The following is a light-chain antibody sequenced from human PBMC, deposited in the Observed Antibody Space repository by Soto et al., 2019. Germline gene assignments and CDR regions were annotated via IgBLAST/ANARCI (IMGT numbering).Light chain of an antibody. CDR2: DVS. J-gene: IGLJ1*01. Sequence: SVLTQPPSVSGSPGQPVAISCTGTSSDVGGSNGVSWYQQPPGTAPKLIIYDVSNRPSGVPDRFSGSKSGNTASLIISGLQAEDEGDYYCSSYTSSSTYVFGTGTKVTVL. V-gene: IGLV2-18*02. CDR1: SSDVGGSNG. CDR3: SSYTSSSTYV.